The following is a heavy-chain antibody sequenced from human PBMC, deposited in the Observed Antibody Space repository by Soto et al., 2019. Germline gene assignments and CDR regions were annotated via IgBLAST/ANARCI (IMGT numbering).Heavy chain of an antibody. J-gene: IGHJ3*02. CDR2: IYYSGST. D-gene: IGHD6-13*01. Sequence: QVQLQESGPGLVKPSETLSLTCAVSGGSISSYYWSWIRQPPGKGLEWVGYIYYSGSTKYNPSLTSRVTISVATSKNQFSLKLSSVTAADTAVYYCASREGQLAAFDIWGQGTLVTVSS. CDR1: GGSISSYY. CDR3: ASREGQLAAFDI. V-gene: IGHV4-59*01.